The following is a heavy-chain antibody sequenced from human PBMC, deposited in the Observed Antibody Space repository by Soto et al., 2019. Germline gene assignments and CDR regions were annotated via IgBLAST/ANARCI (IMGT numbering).Heavy chain of an antibody. J-gene: IGHJ4*02. CDR2: IKQDGSEK. V-gene: IGHV3-7*04. CDR3: ARGDSSWYFDY. CDR1: GFTFSSYW. D-gene: IGHD6-13*01. Sequence: GGSLRLSCAASGFTFSSYWMSWVRQAPGKGLEWVANIKQDGSEKYYVDSVKGRFTISRDNAKNSLYLQMNSLRAEDAAVYYCARGDSSWYFDYWGQGTLVTVSS.